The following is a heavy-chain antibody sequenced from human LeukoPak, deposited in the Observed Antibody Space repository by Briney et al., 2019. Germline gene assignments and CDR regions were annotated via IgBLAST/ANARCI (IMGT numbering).Heavy chain of an antibody. CDR1: GFTFGGYG. CDR2: AYDGSRA. Sequence: GRSLRLSCAGSGFTFGGYGMHWFRQTPGKGLEWVAVAYDGSRAFYADSVKGRFTISRDNSKNTMSVQMDDLRAEDTAVYYCTRYNNDHFDYWGQGTLDTVSS. D-gene: IGHD1-14*01. V-gene: IGHV3-33*01. J-gene: IGHJ4*02. CDR3: TRYNNDHFDY.